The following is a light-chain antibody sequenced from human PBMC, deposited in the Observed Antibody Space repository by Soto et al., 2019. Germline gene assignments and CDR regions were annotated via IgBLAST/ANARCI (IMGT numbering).Light chain of an antibody. J-gene: IGKJ1*01. CDR2: EAS. Sequence: EIVLTQSPGTLSLSPGERATLSCRASQSVSNNYLAWYQQKPGPAPRLLIYEASTRATGIPDRFSGSGSGTDFTLTISRLEPEDFAVYYCQQYGNLPRPFGRGTKVEIK. CDR3: QQYGNLPRP. CDR1: QSVSNNY. V-gene: IGKV3-20*01.